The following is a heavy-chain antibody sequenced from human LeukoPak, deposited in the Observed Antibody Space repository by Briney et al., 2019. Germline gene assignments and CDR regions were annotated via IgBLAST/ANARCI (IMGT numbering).Heavy chain of an antibody. Sequence: SCKASGYTFTGYYMHWVRQAPGKGLEWVAFIRYDGSNKYYADSVKGRFTISRDNSKNTLYLQMNSLRAEDTAVYYCANGPTYYDILSPFDPWGQGTLVTVSS. CDR1: GYTFTGYY. V-gene: IGHV3-30*02. CDR2: IRYDGSNK. CDR3: ANGPTYYDILSPFDP. J-gene: IGHJ5*02. D-gene: IGHD3-9*01.